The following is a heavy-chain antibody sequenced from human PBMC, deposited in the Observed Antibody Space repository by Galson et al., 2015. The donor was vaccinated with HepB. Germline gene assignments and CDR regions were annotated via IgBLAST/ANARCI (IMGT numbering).Heavy chain of an antibody. J-gene: IGHJ6*02. D-gene: IGHD2-2*01. CDR2: IIPIFGAA. CDR1: GGTFSSYA. CDR3: ARVDVVVVPAAIGVYYGVDV. V-gene: IGHV1-69*13. Sequence: SVKVSCKASGGTFSSYAISWVRKAPGQGLEWMGGIIPIFGAANYAQKFQGRVTITADESTSTAYMELSSLRSEDTAVYYCARVDVVVVPAAIGVYYGVDVWGQGTTVTVSS.